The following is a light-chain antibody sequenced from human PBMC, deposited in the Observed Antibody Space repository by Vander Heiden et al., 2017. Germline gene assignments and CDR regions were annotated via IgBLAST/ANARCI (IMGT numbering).Light chain of an antibody. V-gene: IGKV3-11*01. Sequence: EIVLTQSPATLSLSPGERATLSCRASQSVSSYLAWYQQKPGQAPRLLIYDASNRATGIPARFSGSGSGTDCTLTISILEPEDFAVYYCQRRSNWAQTFGHGTKVDIK. J-gene: IGKJ3*01. CDR2: DAS. CDR3: QRRSNWAQT. CDR1: QSVSSY.